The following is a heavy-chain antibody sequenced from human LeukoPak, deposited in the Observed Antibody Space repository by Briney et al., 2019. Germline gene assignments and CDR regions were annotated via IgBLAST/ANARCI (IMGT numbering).Heavy chain of an antibody. CDR2: INPNSGGT. CDR3: ARGRYYDILTGYYNY. D-gene: IGHD3-9*01. Sequence: ASVKVSCTASGYTFTGYYMHWVRQAPGQGLEWMGWINPNSGGTNYAQKFQGRVTMTRDTSISTAYMELSRLRSDDTAVYYCARGRYYDILTGYYNYWGQGTLVTVSS. V-gene: IGHV1-2*02. CDR1: GYTFTGYY. J-gene: IGHJ4*02.